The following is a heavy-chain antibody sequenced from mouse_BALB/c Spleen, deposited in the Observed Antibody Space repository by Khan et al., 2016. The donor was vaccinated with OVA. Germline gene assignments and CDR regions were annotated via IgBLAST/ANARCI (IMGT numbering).Heavy chain of an antibody. D-gene: IGHD2-3*01. Sequence: VQLQESGAELVKPGASVRLSCKSSGYTFTSYYLYWVKQRPGQGLEWIGDINPNNGGTNFNEKFKSKATLNVDKSSSTAYMQHSSLTSEDSAVYYCTRSGYDGFAYWGQGTLVTVSA. V-gene: IGHV1S81*02. CDR1: GYTFTSYY. J-gene: IGHJ3*01. CDR3: TRSGYDGFAY. CDR2: INPNNGGT.